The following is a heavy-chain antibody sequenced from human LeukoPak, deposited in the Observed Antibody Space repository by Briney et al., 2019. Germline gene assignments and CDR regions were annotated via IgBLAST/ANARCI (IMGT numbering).Heavy chain of an antibody. V-gene: IGHV3-23*01. Sequence: GGSLRLSCAASGFTFSSYAMSWVRQAPGKGLEWVSAISGNGDSTYCADSVKGRFTISRDNSKNTLYLQMNSLRAEDTALYYCARQMATINHWGQGTLVTVSS. CDR1: GFTFSSYA. CDR2: ISGNGDST. CDR3: ARQMATINH. D-gene: IGHD5-24*01. J-gene: IGHJ5*02.